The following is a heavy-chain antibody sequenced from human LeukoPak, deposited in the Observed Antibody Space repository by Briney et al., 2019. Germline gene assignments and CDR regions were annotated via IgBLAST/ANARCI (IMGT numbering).Heavy chain of an antibody. Sequence: TGGSLRLSCAASGFTFSSYAMSWVRQAPGKGLEWVSAISGSGGSTYCADSVKGRFTISRDNSKNTLYLQMNSLRAEDTAVYYCAKDQCASSTSCYGAFDYWGQGTLVTVSS. D-gene: IGHD2-2*01. V-gene: IGHV3-23*01. CDR2: ISGSGGST. CDR1: GFTFSSYA. CDR3: AKDQCASSTSCYGAFDY. J-gene: IGHJ4*02.